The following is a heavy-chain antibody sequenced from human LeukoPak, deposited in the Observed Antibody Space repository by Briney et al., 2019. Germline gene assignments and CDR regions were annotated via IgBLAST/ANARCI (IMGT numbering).Heavy chain of an antibody. CDR2: IIPIFGTA. CDR3: ARETTSSARGFNYYYMAV. D-gene: IGHD2-2*01. V-gene: IGHV1-69*13. Sequence: SVKVSCKASGGTVSSSAVNWVRQAPGQGLEWMGAIIPIFGTADYAQRLQGRVTITADESTGTAYMELSSLRSDDTAVYYCARETTSSARGFNYYYMAVWGKGTTVTVSS. J-gene: IGHJ6*03. CDR1: GGTVSSSA.